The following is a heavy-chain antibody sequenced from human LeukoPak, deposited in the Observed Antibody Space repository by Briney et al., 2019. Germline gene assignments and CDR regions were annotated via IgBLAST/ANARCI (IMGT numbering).Heavy chain of an antibody. D-gene: IGHD3-22*01. Sequence: SETLSLTCTVSGGSISSYYWSWIRQPPGKGLEWIGYIYYSGSTNYNPSLKSRVTISVDTSKNQFSLKLSSVTAADTAVYYCASSDYYDSSGYLFDYWGQGTLVTVSS. CDR1: GGSISSYY. J-gene: IGHJ4*02. CDR3: ASSDYYDSSGYLFDY. CDR2: IYYSGST. V-gene: IGHV4-59*01.